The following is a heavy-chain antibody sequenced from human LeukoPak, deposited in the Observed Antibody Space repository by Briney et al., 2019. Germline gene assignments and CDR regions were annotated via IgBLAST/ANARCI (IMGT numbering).Heavy chain of an antibody. V-gene: IGHV3-30-3*01. Sequence: GGSLRLSCAASGFSFSSHGMYWVRQAPGKGLEWVAVISYDGSDKYYADSVKGRFTISRDNSKNTVYLQMHSLRADDTAVYYCAKGSYYYDTSGYFDSWGHGALVTVSS. CDR2: ISYDGSDK. CDR3: AKGSYYYDTSGYFDS. J-gene: IGHJ4*01. D-gene: IGHD3-22*01. CDR1: GFSFSSHG.